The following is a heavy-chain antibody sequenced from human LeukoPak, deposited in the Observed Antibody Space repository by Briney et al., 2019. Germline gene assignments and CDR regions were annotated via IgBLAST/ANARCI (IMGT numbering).Heavy chain of an antibody. V-gene: IGHV3-11*04. Sequence: GGSLRLSCAASGVTLSDYYMSWIRQAPGKGLQWVSYIGTGATITYYADSVKGRFTISRDNAKNSLYLQMNSLRVEDTAVYYCARILEGYHYYMDVWGKGTTVTVSS. CDR2: IGTGATIT. CDR1: GVTLSDYY. CDR3: ARILEGYHYYMDV. J-gene: IGHJ6*03. D-gene: IGHD6-13*01.